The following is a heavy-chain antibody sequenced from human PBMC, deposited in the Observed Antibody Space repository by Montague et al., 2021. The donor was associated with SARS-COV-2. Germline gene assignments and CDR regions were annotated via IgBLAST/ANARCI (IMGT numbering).Heavy chain of an antibody. Sequence: SETLSLTCAVSGGSFSGYYWTWIRQSPGKGLEWIAEINHSGTTNYNFNPSLRSRVTISVDTFKSQLSLKLSSVTAADTGVYYCARWDPQTLTLIGLRGKSASDYWGQGTLVTVSS. CDR2: INHSGTT. D-gene: IGHD4-23*01. J-gene: IGHJ4*02. V-gene: IGHV4-34*01. CDR3: ARWDPQTLTLIGLRGKSASDY. CDR1: GGSFSGYY.